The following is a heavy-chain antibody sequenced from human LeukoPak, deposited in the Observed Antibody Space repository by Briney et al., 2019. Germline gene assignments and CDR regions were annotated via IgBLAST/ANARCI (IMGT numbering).Heavy chain of an antibody. CDR3: ARSIVAAFDY. J-gene: IGHJ4*02. V-gene: IGHV4-59*01. CDR2: IYYSGST. D-gene: IGHD6-13*01. CDR1: GGSISSYY. Sequence: SETLSLTCTVSGGSISSYYWSWIRQPPGKGLEWIGYIYYSGSTNYNPSLKSRVTISVDTSKNQFSLKLSSVTAADTAVYYCARSIVAAFDYWGQGTLVTVSS.